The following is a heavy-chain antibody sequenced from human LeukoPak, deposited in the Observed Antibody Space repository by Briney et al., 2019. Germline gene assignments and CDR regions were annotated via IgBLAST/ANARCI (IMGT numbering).Heavy chain of an antibody. Sequence: GGSLRLSCAASGFTFSSYSMNWVRQASGKGLEWVSYISSSSSTIYYADSVKGRFTISRDNAKNSLYLQMNSLRAEDTAVYYCARDRVIAVAGFDYWGQGTLVTVSS. CDR1: GFTFSSYS. V-gene: IGHV3-48*04. CDR2: ISSSSSTI. CDR3: ARDRVIAVAGFDY. D-gene: IGHD6-19*01. J-gene: IGHJ4*02.